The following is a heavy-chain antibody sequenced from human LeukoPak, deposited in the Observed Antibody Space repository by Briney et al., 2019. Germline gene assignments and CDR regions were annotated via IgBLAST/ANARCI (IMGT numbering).Heavy chain of an antibody. D-gene: IGHD3-16*01. CDR3: ARGLGPGYFQH. CDR2: INHSGST. J-gene: IGHJ1*01. Sequence: SETLSLTCAVYGGSFSGYYWSWIRQPPGKGLEWIGEINHSGSTNYNPSLKSRVTISVDTSKNQFSLKLSSVTAADTAVYYCARGLGPGYFQHWGQGTLVTVSS. V-gene: IGHV4-34*01. CDR1: GGSFSGYY.